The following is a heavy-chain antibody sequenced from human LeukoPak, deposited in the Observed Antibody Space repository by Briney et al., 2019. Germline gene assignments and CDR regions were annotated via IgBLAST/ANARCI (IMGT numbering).Heavy chain of an antibody. J-gene: IGHJ4*02. Sequence: ASVKVSCKASGYTFTSYGISWVRQAPGQGLEWMGRIIPILGIANYAQKFQGRVTITADKSTSTAYMELSSLRSEDTAVYYCARDPGTIFGVVQPIDYWGQGTLVTVSS. CDR1: GYTFTSYG. D-gene: IGHD3-3*01. CDR2: IIPILGIA. CDR3: ARDPGTIFGVVQPIDY. V-gene: IGHV1-69*04.